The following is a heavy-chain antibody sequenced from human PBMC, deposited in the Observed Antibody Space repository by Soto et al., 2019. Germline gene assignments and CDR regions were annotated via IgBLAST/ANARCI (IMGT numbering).Heavy chain of an antibody. CDR3: ARERPDGARLDP. J-gene: IGHJ5*02. CDR1: GGSISSGDYY. CDR2: IYYSGST. Sequence: QVQLQESGPGLVKPSQTLSLTCTVSGGSISSGDYYWSWIRQPPGKGLEWIGYIYYSGSTFYNPSFQSRLTISGDTSKNQFSLKLSSAPAADTAVYYCARERPDGARLDPWGQGTLVTVSS. V-gene: IGHV4-30-4*01. D-gene: IGHD6-6*01.